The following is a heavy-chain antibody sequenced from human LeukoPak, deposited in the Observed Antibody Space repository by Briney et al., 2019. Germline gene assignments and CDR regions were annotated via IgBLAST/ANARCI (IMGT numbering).Heavy chain of an antibody. J-gene: IGHJ4*02. CDR3: ARGGTTVTARDYFDY. Sequence: GGSLRLSCAASGFTFSTYWMSWVRQAQGKGLEWVANIKQDGSEKNYVDSVLGRFTISRDNAENSLYLQMNSLRAEDTAVYYCARGGTTVTARDYFDYWGQGTLVTVSS. D-gene: IGHD4-11*01. CDR1: GFTFSTYW. V-gene: IGHV3-7*01. CDR2: IKQDGSEK.